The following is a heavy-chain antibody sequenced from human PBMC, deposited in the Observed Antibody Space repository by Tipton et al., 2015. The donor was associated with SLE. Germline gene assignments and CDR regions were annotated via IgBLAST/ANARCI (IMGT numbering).Heavy chain of an antibody. J-gene: IGHJ4*02. CDR3: ARGGEENSVVLDY. CDR2: INHSGST. D-gene: IGHD2-15*01. Sequence: TLSLTCTVSGGSISSHYWSWIRQPPGKGLEWIGEINHSGSTNYNPSLKSRVTISVDTSKNQFSLKLSSVTAADTAVYYCARGGEENSVVLDYWGQGTLVTVSS. V-gene: IGHV4-59*11. CDR1: GGSISSHY.